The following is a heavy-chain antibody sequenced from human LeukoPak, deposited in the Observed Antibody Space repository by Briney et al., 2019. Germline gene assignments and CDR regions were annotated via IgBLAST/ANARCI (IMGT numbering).Heavy chain of an antibody. CDR3: ASLSISGEIDY. CDR1: GGSISSGDYY. Sequence: SETLSLTCTVSGGSISSGDYYWSWIRQPPGKGLEWIGYIYYSGSTYYNPSLKSRVTISVDTSKNQFSLKLSSVTAADTAVYYCASLSISGEIDYWGQGTLVTVSS. J-gene: IGHJ4*02. V-gene: IGHV4-30-4*01. D-gene: IGHD3-10*01. CDR2: IYYSGST.